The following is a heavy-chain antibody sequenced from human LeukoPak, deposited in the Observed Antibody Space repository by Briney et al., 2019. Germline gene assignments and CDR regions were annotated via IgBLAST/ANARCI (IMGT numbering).Heavy chain of an antibody. J-gene: IGHJ3*01. CDR3: ARELLGEGPDAFDV. V-gene: IGHV3-74*03. CDR1: GFTFSGYW. D-gene: IGHD3-16*01. CDR2: IDRDGSGT. Sequence: PGGSLRLSCAASGFTFSGYWMHWVRQVPGKGLVWVSHIDRDGSGTTYADSVKGRFTISRDNSKDTLYLQMDSLRAEDTAVFYCARELLGEGPDAFDVWGQGTIVTVSS.